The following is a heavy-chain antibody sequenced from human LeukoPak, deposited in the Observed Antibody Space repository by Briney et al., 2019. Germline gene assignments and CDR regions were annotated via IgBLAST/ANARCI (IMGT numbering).Heavy chain of an antibody. CDR3: ARAVARYCTTGVCYTYGAPFFDY. V-gene: IGHV1-18*01. CDR1: GYTFSSYS. CDR2: ISTYNGNT. D-gene: IGHD2-8*01. Sequence: ASVKVSCKASGYTFSSYSINWVRQAPGQGLEWMGWISTYNGNTNYAQKLQGRVTMTTDTSTSTAYMELRSLRSDDTAVYYCARAVARYCTTGVCYTYGAPFFDYWGQGTLVTVSS. J-gene: IGHJ4*02.